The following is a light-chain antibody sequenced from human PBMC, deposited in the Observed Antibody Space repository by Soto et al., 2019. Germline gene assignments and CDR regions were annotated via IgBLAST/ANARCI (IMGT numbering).Light chain of an antibody. Sequence: QSALTQPASVSGSPGQSITISCTGTSSDIGGYNYVSWYQQHPGKAPKLMIYDVSNRPSGVSNRFSGSKSGNTASLTISGLPGEDEADYYCCSYAASGTLLFGGGTKLTVL. CDR2: DVS. CDR3: CSYAASGTLL. V-gene: IGLV2-14*01. CDR1: SSDIGGYNY. J-gene: IGLJ3*02.